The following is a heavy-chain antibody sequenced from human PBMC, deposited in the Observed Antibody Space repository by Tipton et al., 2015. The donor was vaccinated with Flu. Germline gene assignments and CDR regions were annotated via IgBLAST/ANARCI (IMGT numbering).Heavy chain of an antibody. Sequence: SLRLSCAASGFTVSSKYMSWVRQAPGKGLEWVSGFSASARTTYFADSVKGRFTISRDNFKNTLYLQMNSVRAEDTAVYYCAKVIPELVAGLDYWGQGTLVTVSS. J-gene: IGHJ4*02. CDR2: FSASARTT. CDR3: AKVIPELVAGLDY. CDR1: GFTVSSKY. D-gene: IGHD6-19*01. V-gene: IGHV3-23*01.